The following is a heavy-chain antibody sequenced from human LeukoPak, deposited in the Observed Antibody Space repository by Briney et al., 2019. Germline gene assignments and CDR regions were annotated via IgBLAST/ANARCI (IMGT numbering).Heavy chain of an antibody. J-gene: IGHJ3*02. V-gene: IGHV1-2*02. CDR3: ADSYCSSTSCSDAFDI. D-gene: IGHD2-2*01. Sequence: ASVKVSCKASGYTFTAYYMHWVRQAPGQGLEWMGWINPNSGGTNYAQKFQGRVTMTRDTSISTAYMELSRLRSDDTAVYYCADSYCSSTSCSDAFDIWGQGTMVTVSS. CDR2: INPNSGGT. CDR1: GYTFTAYY.